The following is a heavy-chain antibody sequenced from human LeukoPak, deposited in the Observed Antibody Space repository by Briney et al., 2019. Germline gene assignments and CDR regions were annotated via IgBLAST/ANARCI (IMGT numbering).Heavy chain of an antibody. CDR2: IYYSGST. Sequence: GSLRLSCAASGFTFDDYAMHWVRQAPGKGLEWIGYIYYSGSTNYNPSLKSRVTISVDTSKDQFSLKLSSVTAADTAVYYCAKLSRGYSGYDPYRADYWGQGTLVTVSS. V-gene: IGHV4-59*08. J-gene: IGHJ4*02. CDR1: GFTFDDYA. CDR3: AKLSRGYSGYDPYRADY. D-gene: IGHD5-12*01.